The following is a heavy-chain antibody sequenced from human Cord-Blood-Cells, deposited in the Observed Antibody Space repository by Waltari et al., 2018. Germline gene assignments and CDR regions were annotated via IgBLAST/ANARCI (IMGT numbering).Heavy chain of an antibody. CDR1: GFTCSSYE. V-gene: IGHV3-48*03. J-gene: IGHJ4*02. CDR2: ISSSGSTI. D-gene: IGHD1-26*01. CDR3: ARDRGAGIFDY. Sequence: EVQLVESGGGLVQPGGSLRLSCAASGFTCSSYEMNWVRQAPGKGLEWVSYISSSGSTIYYADSVKGRFTISRDNAKNSLYLQMNSLRAEDTAVYYCARDRGAGIFDYWGQGTLVTVSS.